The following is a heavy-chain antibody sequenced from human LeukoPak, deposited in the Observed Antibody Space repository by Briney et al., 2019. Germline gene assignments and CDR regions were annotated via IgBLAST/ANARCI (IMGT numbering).Heavy chain of an antibody. V-gene: IGHV3-23*01. CDR3: AKTQWKVGATDYFDY. J-gene: IGHJ4*01. CDR1: GFAFKNYA. Sequence: GGSLRLSCAASGFAFKNYAMTWVRQAPGKGLQWVSNINDNGGQRHYADSVKGRFTVSRDDSKNTLFLQMDSLRAEDTAVYYCAKTQWKVGATDYFDYWGHGILVTVSS. D-gene: IGHD1-26*01. CDR2: INDNGGQR.